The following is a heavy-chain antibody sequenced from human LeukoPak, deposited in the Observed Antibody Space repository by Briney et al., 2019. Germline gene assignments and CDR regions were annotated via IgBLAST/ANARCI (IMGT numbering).Heavy chain of an antibody. V-gene: IGHV3-15*01. Sequence: PGGSLRLSCAVSGFTFSNAWMSWVRQAPGKGLEWVGRIKSKTDGGTTDYAAPVKGRFTISRDDSKNTLFLQMNSLKTEDTAVYYCILRPYGGNSGWFDPWGQGTPVTVSS. CDR3: ILRPYGGNSGWFDP. D-gene: IGHD4-23*01. J-gene: IGHJ5*02. CDR1: GFTFSNAW. CDR2: IKSKTDGGTT.